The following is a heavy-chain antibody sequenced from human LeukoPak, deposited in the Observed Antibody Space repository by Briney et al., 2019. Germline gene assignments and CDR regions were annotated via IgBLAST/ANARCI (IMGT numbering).Heavy chain of an antibody. D-gene: IGHD1-1*01. CDR1: GFTFSSYP. CDR3: SKGQELEDGVLES. V-gene: IGHV3-23*01. CDR2: IRGNGGGT. J-gene: IGHJ4*02. Sequence: GGSLRLFCAASGFTFSSYPMSWVRHAPGQGLEWVSTIRGNGGGTHYAQPLRRPFTMSRENSKSSVYLQINTLRAEDTAIYYCSKGQELEDGVLESWGRGTLVTVSS.